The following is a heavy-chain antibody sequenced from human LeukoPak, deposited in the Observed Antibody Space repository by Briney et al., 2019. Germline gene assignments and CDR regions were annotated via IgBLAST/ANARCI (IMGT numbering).Heavy chain of an antibody. CDR3: ARGITFGGEYYFDY. J-gene: IGHJ4*02. D-gene: IGHD3-16*01. CDR2: TRDKANSYTT. Sequence: AGSLRLSCAASGFTFSSYATSWVRQAPGKGLEWFGRTRDKANSYTTEYAASVKGRFTISRDDSKNSLYLQMNSLKTEDTAVYYCARGITFGGEYYFDYWGQGTLVTVSS. V-gene: IGHV3-72*01. CDR1: GFTFSSYA.